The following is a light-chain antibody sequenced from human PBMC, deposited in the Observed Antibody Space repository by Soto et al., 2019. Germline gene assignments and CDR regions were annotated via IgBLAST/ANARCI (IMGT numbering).Light chain of an antibody. Sequence: DIPMTQSPSSLSASVGDRVTITCRASQGIRNDLGWYQQKPGKAPKRLIYAASSLKSGVPSRFSGSGTETEFTLTHGRLKPEDCATYYCRKHNSYHWTFGQGTKVEI. CDR3: RKHNSYHWT. V-gene: IGKV1-17*01. J-gene: IGKJ1*01. CDR1: QGIRND. CDR2: AAS.